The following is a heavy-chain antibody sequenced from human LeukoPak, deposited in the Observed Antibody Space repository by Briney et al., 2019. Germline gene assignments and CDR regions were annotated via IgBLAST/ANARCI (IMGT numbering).Heavy chain of an antibody. CDR1: GFTFSSYS. V-gene: IGHV4-39*07. CDR2: IYYSGST. Sequence: PGGSLRLSCAASGFTFSSYSMNWVRQPPGKGLEWIGSIYYSGSTYYNPSLKSRVTISVDTSKSQFSLKLSSVTAADTAVYYSARVNYDILTGERFDPWGQGTLVTVSS. D-gene: IGHD3-9*01. J-gene: IGHJ5*02. CDR3: ARVNYDILTGERFDP.